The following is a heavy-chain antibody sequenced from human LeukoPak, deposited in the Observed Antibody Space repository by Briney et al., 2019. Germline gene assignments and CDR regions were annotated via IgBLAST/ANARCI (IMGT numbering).Heavy chain of an antibody. D-gene: IGHD2-21*02. CDR2: IYYSGST. Sequence: PSETLSLTCTVSGGSISSYYWSWIRQPPGKGLEWIGYIYYSGSTNYNPSLKSRVTISVDTSKNQFSLKLSSVTAADTAVYYCARVNCGGDCYTRAPQPIDYWGQGTLVTVSS. CDR3: ARVNCGGDCYTRAPQPIDY. V-gene: IGHV4-59*01. CDR1: GGSISSYY. J-gene: IGHJ4*02.